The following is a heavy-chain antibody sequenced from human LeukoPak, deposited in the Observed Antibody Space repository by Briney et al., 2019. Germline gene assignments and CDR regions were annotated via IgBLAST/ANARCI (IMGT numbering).Heavy chain of an antibody. CDR2: INPITGGT. J-gene: IGHJ1*01. CDR1: GYTFTAYY. CDR3: ARRGLVNTEYLEH. V-gene: IGHV1-2*02. D-gene: IGHD6-6*01. Sequence: ASVKVSCKTSGYTFTAYYIHWVRQAPGLGLEWMGWINPITGGTNYAQKFQGRVTMTRDTSISTAYMELSSLRADDTAVYYCARRGLVNTEYLEHWGQGTLVTVSS.